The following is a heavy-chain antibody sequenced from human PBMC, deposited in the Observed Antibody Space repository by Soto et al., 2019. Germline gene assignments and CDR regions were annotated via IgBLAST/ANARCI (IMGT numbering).Heavy chain of an antibody. CDR3: ARGSIAVAGTDY. D-gene: IGHD6-19*01. CDR2: INAGNGNT. Sequence: ASVKVSCKASGYTFTSYAMHWVRQAPGQRLEWMGWINAGNGNTKYSQKFQGRVTITRDTSASTAYMELSSLRSEDTAVYYCARGSIAVAGTDYWGQGTLVTVSS. J-gene: IGHJ4*02. CDR1: GYTFTSYA. V-gene: IGHV1-3*01.